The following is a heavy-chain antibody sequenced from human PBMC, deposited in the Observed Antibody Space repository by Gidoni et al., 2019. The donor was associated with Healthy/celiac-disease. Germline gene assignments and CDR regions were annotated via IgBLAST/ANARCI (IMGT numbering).Heavy chain of an antibody. V-gene: IGHV3-9*01. Sequence: EVQLVESGGGLVQPGRSLRLSCAASGFTVDDYAMHWVRQAPGKGLEWVSGISWNSGNIGYADSVRGRFTISRDNAKNSLYLQMNSLRAEDTALYYCAIMDSNYRYFDLWGRGTLVTVSS. CDR1: GFTVDDYA. D-gene: IGHD4-4*01. CDR2: ISWNSGNI. J-gene: IGHJ2*01. CDR3: AIMDSNYRYFDL.